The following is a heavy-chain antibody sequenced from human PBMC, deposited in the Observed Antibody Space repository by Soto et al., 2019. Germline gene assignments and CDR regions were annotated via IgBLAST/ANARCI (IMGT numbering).Heavy chain of an antibody. J-gene: IGHJ4*02. D-gene: IGHD3-9*01. CDR2: IKQDGSVK. CDR1: GFTFSSYW. V-gene: IGHV3-7*03. Sequence: GGSLRLSCAASGFTFSSYWMSWVRQAPGKGLEWVANIKQDGSVKYYVDSVKGRFTISRDNAKNSLYLQMNSLRAEDTAVYYCERDSYRRRWDIFYFDYWGQGTLVTVSS. CDR3: ERDSYRRRWDIFYFDY.